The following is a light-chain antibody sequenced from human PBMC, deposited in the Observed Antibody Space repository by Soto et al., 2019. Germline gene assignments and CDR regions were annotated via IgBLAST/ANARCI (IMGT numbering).Light chain of an antibody. J-gene: IGLJ1*01. CDR1: SSDVGSYNL. Sequence: QSALTQPASVSGSPGQSITISCTGTSSDVGSYNLVSWYQQHPGKAPKLMIYEDSKRPSGVSNRFSGSKSGNTASLTISGLQAEDEADYYCCSYAGSSTNYVFGTGTKLTVL. V-gene: IGLV2-23*01. CDR3: CSYAGSSTNYV. CDR2: EDS.